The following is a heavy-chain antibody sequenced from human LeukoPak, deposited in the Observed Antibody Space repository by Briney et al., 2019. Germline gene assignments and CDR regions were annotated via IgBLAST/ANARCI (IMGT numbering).Heavy chain of an antibody. D-gene: IGHD3-10*01. J-gene: IGHJ4*02. CDR3: AGGITMVRGAAFDY. Sequence: ASVKVSCKASGGTFSSYAISWVRQAPGQGLEWMGGIIPIFGTANYAQKLQGRVTITADESTSTAYMELSSLRSEDTAVYYCAGGITMVRGAAFDYWGQGTLVTVSS. CDR2: IIPIFGTA. CDR1: GGTFSSYA. V-gene: IGHV1-69*13.